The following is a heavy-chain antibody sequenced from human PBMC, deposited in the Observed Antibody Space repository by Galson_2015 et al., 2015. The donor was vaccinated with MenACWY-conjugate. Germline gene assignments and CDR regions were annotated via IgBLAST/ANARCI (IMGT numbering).Heavy chain of an antibody. Sequence: QVQLQESGPGLVKPSETLSLTCTVSGGSASSSGYYWTWIRQPPGKGLEWMGLIYDSGTTKYNPSLKGRVTISLDTSKNQVSLKLSSVTAADTAVYYCAREFSYWGQGTLVTVSS. CDR2: IYDSGTT. V-gene: IGHV4-61*08. CDR1: GGSASSSGYY. D-gene: IGHD2/OR15-2a*01. CDR3: AREFSY. J-gene: IGHJ4*02.